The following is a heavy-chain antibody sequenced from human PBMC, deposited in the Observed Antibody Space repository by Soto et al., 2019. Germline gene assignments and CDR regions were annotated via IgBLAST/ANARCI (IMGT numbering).Heavy chain of an antibody. CDR1: GFSLTSSGVS. CDR2: IYWNDDQ. Sequence: QVTLKESGPTLVKPTQTLTLTCSFSGFSLTSSGVSVGWIRQPPRKALEWLALIYWNDDQRYRPSLKSRLTIVKGTSNNQVVLSMTNMDPLDKDTYYCAYSDTSGWYINSWGPGTLVTVSS. CDR3: AYSDTSGWYINS. D-gene: IGHD6-19*01. V-gene: IGHV2-5*01. J-gene: IGHJ4*02.